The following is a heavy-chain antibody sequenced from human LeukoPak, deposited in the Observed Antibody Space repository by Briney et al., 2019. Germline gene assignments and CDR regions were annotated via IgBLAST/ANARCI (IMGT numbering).Heavy chain of an antibody. CDR3: ARESCSGGSCPLDY. V-gene: IGHV4-4*07. CDR1: GGSISSYY. Sequence: ETLSLTCTVSGGSISSYYWSWIRQPAGKGLEWIGRIYTSESTNYNPSLKSRVTMSVDTSKNQFSLKLSSVTAADTAVYYCARESCSGGSCPLDYWGQGTLVTVSS. J-gene: IGHJ4*02. D-gene: IGHD2-15*01. CDR2: IYTSEST.